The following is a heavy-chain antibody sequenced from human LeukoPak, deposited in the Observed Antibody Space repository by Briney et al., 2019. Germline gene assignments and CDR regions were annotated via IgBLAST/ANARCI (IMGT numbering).Heavy chain of an antibody. CDR3: ARVGGYTVTYYFDY. Sequence: SETLSLTCTVSGGSLSSGGYYWRWIRQHPGKGLEWIGYIYYSGSTYYNPSLKSRVTISVDTSKNQFSLKLSSVTAADTAVYYCARVGGYTVTYYFDYWGQGTLVTVSS. CDR1: GGSLSSGGYY. D-gene: IGHD4-17*01. CDR2: IYYSGST. J-gene: IGHJ4*02. V-gene: IGHV4-31*03.